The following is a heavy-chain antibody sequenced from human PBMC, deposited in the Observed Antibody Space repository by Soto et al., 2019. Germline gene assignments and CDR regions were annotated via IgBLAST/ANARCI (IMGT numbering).Heavy chain of an antibody. CDR2: INAGNGNT. Sequence: GSVKVSCKAYGYTFTSYAMHLGRKAPGQRLEWMGWINAGNGNTKYSQKFQGRVTITRYTSASTAYMELSRLRSEDTAVYYCARDTRVRGVIIPTGWFDPWGQGTLVTVSS. D-gene: IGHD3-10*01. CDR3: ARDTRVRGVIIPTGWFDP. J-gene: IGHJ5*02. CDR1: GYTFTSYA. V-gene: IGHV1-3*01.